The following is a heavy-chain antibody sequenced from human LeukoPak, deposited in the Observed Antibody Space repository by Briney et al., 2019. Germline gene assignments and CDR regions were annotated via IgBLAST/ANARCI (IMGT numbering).Heavy chain of an antibody. J-gene: IGHJ4*02. D-gene: IGHD3-16*01. V-gene: IGHV3-49*04. CDR2: TRSKVYGGTR. CDR1: GLTFSDSA. Sequence: GGSLRLSCTFSGLTFSDSAVTWVRQAPGKGLQWIGCTRSKVYGGTREYAASVKGRITISRDESKSIAYLQMDSLTTEDTAVYFCARGERDFDYWGQGTLVTVSS. CDR3: ARGERDFDY.